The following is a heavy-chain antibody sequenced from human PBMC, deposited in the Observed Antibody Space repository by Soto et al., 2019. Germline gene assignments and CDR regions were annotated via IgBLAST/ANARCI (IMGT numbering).Heavy chain of an antibody. CDR2: LYYTGTT. CDR1: DGSIGISSYY. D-gene: IGHD2-2*01. Sequence: SETLSVTCSLSDGSIGISSYYFGWIRQPPGKGLEWIGSLYYTGTTYYNSSLKSRVTISADKSQNQFSLRLSSVTAADTAVYYCGAYCSRTSCYDWFDPWGQGTMVTVSS. J-gene: IGHJ5*02. CDR3: GAYCSRTSCYDWFDP. V-gene: IGHV4-39*01.